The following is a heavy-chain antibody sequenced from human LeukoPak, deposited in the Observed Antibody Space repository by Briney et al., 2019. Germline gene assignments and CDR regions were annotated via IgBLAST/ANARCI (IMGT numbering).Heavy chain of an antibody. D-gene: IGHD3-3*01. CDR1: GYTFTSYG. CDR3: ARYDFWSGPYYYMDV. J-gene: IGHJ6*03. V-gene: IGHV1-69*13. Sequence: SVKVSCKASGYTFTSYGISWVRQAPGQGLEWMGGIIPIFGTANYAQKFQGRVTITADESTSTAYMELSSLRSEDTAVYYCARYDFWSGPYYYMDVWGKGTTVTVSS. CDR2: IIPIFGTA.